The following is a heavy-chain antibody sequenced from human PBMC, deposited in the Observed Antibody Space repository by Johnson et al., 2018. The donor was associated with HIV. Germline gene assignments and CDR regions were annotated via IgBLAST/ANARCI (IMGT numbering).Heavy chain of an antibody. V-gene: IGHV3-13*01. Sequence: VQLVESGGGLVQPGGSLRLSCAASGFTFSSYDMHWVRQATGKGLEWVSALGTAGDTYYPGSVKGRFTISRENAKNSLYLQMNSLRAEDTAVYYCARGSSSWYGVFDAFDIWGQGTMVTVSS. CDR3: ARGSSSWYGVFDAFDI. J-gene: IGHJ3*02. CDR1: GFTFSSYD. CDR2: LGTAGDT. D-gene: IGHD6-13*01.